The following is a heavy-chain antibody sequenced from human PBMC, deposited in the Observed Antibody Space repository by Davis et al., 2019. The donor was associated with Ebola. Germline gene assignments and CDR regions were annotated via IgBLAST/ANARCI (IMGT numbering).Heavy chain of an antibody. J-gene: IGHJ6*02. CDR3: ARDQLGITSAWLRPYYYDGMDV. V-gene: IGHV3-74*01. CDR1: NFTFSIHS. D-gene: IGHD3-22*01. CDR2: INSDRSST. Sequence: PGSFLRSSFPPPNFTFSIHSTQSFPPASAERIVGLSPINSDRSSTSYADSVRGRFPISRDNAKNTLYLQMNSLRAEDTAVYYCARDQLGITSAWLRPYYYDGMDVRVQWTTVTVSS.